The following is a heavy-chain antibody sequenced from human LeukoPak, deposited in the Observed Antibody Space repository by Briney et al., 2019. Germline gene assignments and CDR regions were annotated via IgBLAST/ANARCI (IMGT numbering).Heavy chain of an antibody. V-gene: IGHV3-72*01. CDR2: TRNKDNSYTP. Sequence: PGGSLRLSCAASGFTLSDHYMDWVRQAPGKGREWVGRTRNKDNSYTPQYPAHVTGRFTSSRDDSKTPLYLQMNSLKTEDTAVYYCARAGDYYSTGDCWGQGTLVTVSS. CDR3: ARAGDYYSTGDC. CDR1: GFTLSDHY. J-gene: IGHJ4*02. D-gene: IGHD3-22*01.